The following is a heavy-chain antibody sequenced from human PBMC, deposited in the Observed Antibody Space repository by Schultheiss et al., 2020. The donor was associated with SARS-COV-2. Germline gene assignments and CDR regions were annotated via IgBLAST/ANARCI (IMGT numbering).Heavy chain of an antibody. CDR2: IKSKTDGGTT. Sequence: GGSLRLSCAASGFTFSNAWMSWVRQAPGKGLEWVGRIKSKTDGGTTDYAAPVKGRFTISRDDSKNTLYLQINSLKTEDTAVYYCTTDQTYYYALDVWGQGTTVTVSS. V-gene: IGHV3-15*01. CDR3: TTDQTYYYALDV. D-gene: IGHD3-10*01. CDR1: GFTFSNAW. J-gene: IGHJ6*02.